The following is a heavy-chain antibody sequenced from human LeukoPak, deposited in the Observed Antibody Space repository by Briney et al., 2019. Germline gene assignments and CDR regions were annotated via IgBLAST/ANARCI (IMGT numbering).Heavy chain of an antibody. D-gene: IGHD3/OR15-3a*01. J-gene: IGHJ4*02. CDR2: ISSDGSTT. Sequence: GGSLRLSCVASGFTFSIYWMHWVRQAPGKWLVWVSRISSDGSTTTYADSVKGRFTVSRDNAKNTLYLQMDSLRAEDTAVYYCARVFWTGYTTDYWGQGTLVTVSS. CDR1: GFTFSIYW. CDR3: ARVFWTGYTTDY. V-gene: IGHV3-74*01.